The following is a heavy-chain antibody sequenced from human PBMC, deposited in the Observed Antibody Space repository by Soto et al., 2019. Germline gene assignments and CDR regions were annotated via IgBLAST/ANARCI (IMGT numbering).Heavy chain of an antibody. V-gene: IGHV4-28*01. J-gene: IGHJ4*02. CDR1: GYSISSSNW. Sequence: SETLSLTCAVSGYSISSSNWWGWIRQPPGKGLEWIGYIYYSGSTYYNPSLKSRVTMSVDTSKNQFSLKLSSVTAADTAVYYCARLRSGGKFPFDYWGQGTLVTVSS. CDR2: IYYSGST. CDR3: ARLRSGGKFPFDY. D-gene: IGHD2-15*01.